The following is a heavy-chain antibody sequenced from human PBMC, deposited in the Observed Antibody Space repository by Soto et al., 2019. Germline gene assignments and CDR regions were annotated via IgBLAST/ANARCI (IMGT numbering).Heavy chain of an antibody. D-gene: IGHD5-18*01. CDR3: ARRDTAMGLYYYYGMDV. Sequence: SETLSLTCTVSGGSISSSSYYWGWIRQPPGKGLEWIGSIYYSGSTYYNPSLKSRVTISVDTSKNQFSLKLSSVTAADTAVYYCARRDTAMGLYYYYGMDVWGQGTTVTVSS. CDR1: GGSISSSSYY. J-gene: IGHJ6*02. CDR2: IYYSGST. V-gene: IGHV4-39*01.